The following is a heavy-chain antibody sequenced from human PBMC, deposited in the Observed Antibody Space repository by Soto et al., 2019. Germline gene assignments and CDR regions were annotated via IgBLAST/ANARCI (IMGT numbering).Heavy chain of an antibody. Sequence: ASVKVSCKVSGYTLTELSMHWVRQAPGKGLEGMGGFDPEDGETIYAQKFQGRVTMTEDTSTDTAYMELSSLRSEDTAVYYCATRSVQVVVLEGFFDIWGQGTMVTVSS. CDR3: ATRSVQVVVLEGFFDI. D-gene: IGHD2-2*01. CDR1: GYTLTELS. V-gene: IGHV1-24*01. CDR2: FDPEDGET. J-gene: IGHJ3*02.